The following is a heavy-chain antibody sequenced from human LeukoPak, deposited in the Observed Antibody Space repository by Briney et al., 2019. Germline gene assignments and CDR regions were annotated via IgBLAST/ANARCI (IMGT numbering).Heavy chain of an antibody. Sequence: GGSLRLSCAASGFTFSSYSMNWVRQAPGKGLEWVSSISSSSSYIYYADSVKGRFTISRDNAKNSLYLQMNSLRAEDTAVYYCARGFIAVAGILDYWGQGTLVTVSS. CDR2: ISSSSSYI. V-gene: IGHV3-21*01. D-gene: IGHD6-19*01. CDR1: GFTFSSYS. J-gene: IGHJ4*02. CDR3: ARGFIAVAGILDY.